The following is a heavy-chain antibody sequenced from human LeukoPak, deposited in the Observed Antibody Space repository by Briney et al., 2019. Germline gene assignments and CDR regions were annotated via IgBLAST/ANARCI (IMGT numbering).Heavy chain of an antibody. V-gene: IGHV3-23*01. Sequence: GGSLRPSCEASGFTFSNHAMTWVRQGPGKGLEWASTISGRADSTFYADSVKGRFTISRDNSKNTLYLQMNSLRAEDTAVYYCASLTWEAFSPEAGLLWFGELPNYWGQGTLVTVSS. CDR3: ASLTWEAFSPEAGLLWFGELPNY. D-gene: IGHD3-10*01. J-gene: IGHJ4*02. CDR2: ISGRADST. CDR1: GFTFSNHA.